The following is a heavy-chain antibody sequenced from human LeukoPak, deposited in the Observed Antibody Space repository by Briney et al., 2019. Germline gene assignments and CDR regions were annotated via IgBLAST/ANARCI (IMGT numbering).Heavy chain of an antibody. Sequence: ASVKVSCKASGYTFTGYYMHWVRQAPGQGLEWMGWINPNSGGTNYAQKFQGWVTMTRDTSISTAYMELSSLRSEDTAVYYCARGFRVPPYSSSWIYDNFNYYYYGMDVWGQGTTVTVSS. V-gene: IGHV1-2*04. D-gene: IGHD6-13*01. J-gene: IGHJ6*02. CDR3: ARGFRVPPYSSSWIYDNFNYYYYGMDV. CDR2: INPNSGGT. CDR1: GYTFTGYY.